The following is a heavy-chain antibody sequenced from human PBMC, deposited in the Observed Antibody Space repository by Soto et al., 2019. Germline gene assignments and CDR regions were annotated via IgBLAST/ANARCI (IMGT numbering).Heavy chain of an antibody. CDR1: GYTFTSYD. CDR3: ARADIVVVPAAMHHYYYYMDV. J-gene: IGHJ6*03. D-gene: IGHD2-2*01. Sequence: QVQLVQSGAEVKKPGASVKVSCKASGYTFTSYDINWVRQATGQGLEWMGWMNPNSGNTGYAQKFQGRVTMTRNTSISTAYMELSSLRSEDTAVYYCARADIVVVPAAMHHYYYYMDVWGKGTTVTVSS. V-gene: IGHV1-8*01. CDR2: MNPNSGNT.